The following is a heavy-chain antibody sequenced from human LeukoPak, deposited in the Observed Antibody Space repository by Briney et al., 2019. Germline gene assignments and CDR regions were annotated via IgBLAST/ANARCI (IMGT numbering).Heavy chain of an antibody. Sequence: PGGSLRLSCAASGFTFNTYAMSWVRQAPGRGLEWVSAISDSGVSTYYADSVKGRFTISRNNSKNTLYLQLNSLRAEDTAVYYCARGWSGGLLTYSDYWGQGTLVTVSS. D-gene: IGHD3-3*01. J-gene: IGHJ4*02. V-gene: IGHV3-23*01. CDR2: ISDSGVST. CDR3: ARGWSGGLLTYSDY. CDR1: GFTFNTYA.